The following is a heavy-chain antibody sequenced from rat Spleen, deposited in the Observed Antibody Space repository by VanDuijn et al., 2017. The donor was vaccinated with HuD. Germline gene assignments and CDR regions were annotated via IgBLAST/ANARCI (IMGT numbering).Heavy chain of an antibody. CDR3: ASRTGNWFAY. CDR1: GLTFSNYY. J-gene: IGHJ3*01. Sequence: EVQLVESGGGLVQPGRSMKLSCAALGLTFSNYYMAWVRQAPTKGLEWVASISNDGGNTYYRDSVKGRFSISRDNVKSILYLQMDSLGSDDTATYYCASRTGNWFAYWGQGTLVTVSS. D-gene: IGHD5-1*01. CDR2: ISNDGGNT. V-gene: IGHV5-25*01.